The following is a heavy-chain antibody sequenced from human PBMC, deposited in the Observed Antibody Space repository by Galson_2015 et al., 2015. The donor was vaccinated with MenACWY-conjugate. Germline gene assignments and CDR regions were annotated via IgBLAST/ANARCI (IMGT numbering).Heavy chain of an antibody. V-gene: IGHV1-46*01. CDR3: VREYRGGSFDY. Sequence: VSCKASGYTFTTYSMHWVRQAPGQGLEWMGIIRPSGDDGTTYAQKFQGRVTMTRDTSTSTVYMDLSSLRSEDTAVYYCVREYRGGSFDYWGQGTLVTVSS. CDR2: IRPSGDDGT. CDR1: GYTFTTYS. J-gene: IGHJ4*02. D-gene: IGHD1-26*01.